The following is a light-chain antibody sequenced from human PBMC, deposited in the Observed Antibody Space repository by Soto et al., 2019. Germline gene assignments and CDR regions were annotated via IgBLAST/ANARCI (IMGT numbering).Light chain of an antibody. Sequence: EILMTQSPATLSVSPGERATLSCRASQSVSTNLAWYQQKPGQAPRLLIYGASTRATDVPARFSGSGSGTEFTLTISSLQSEDSALYYCQQYDNWRTFGQGTKVEVK. J-gene: IGKJ1*01. CDR3: QQYDNWRT. CDR2: GAS. V-gene: IGKV3-15*01. CDR1: QSVSTN.